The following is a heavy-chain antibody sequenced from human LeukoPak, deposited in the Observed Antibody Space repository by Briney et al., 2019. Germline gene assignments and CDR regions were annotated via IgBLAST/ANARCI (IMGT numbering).Heavy chain of an antibody. V-gene: IGHV1-8*01. D-gene: IGHD3-10*01. CDR3: AREIGFGELFKGDV. CDR1: GYTFTSYD. CDR2: MNPNSGNT. Sequence: GASVSVSCKASGYTFTSYDINWGRQAAGQGVEGMGWMNPNSGNTGYAQKFQGRVTMTRNTSISTAYMELSSLRSEDTAVYYCAREIGFGELFKGDVWGQGTTVTVSS. J-gene: IGHJ6*02.